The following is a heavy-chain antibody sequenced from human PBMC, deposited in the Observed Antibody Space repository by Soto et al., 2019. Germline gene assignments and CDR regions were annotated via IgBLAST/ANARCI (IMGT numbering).Heavy chain of an antibody. CDR1: GGTFSSYT. CDR2: IIPILGIA. CDR3: ARDARSSFDWFDP. J-gene: IGHJ5*02. V-gene: IGHV1-69*08. Sequence: QVPLVQSGAEVKKPGSSVKVSCKASGGTFSSYTISWVRQAPGQRLEWMGRIIPILGIANYAQKFQGRVTITADKSTSTAYMELSSLRSEDTAVYYCARDARSSFDWFDPWGQGTLVTVSS.